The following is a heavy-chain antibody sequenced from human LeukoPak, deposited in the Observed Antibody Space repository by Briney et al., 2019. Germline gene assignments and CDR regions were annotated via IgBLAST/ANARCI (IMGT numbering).Heavy chain of an antibody. D-gene: IGHD3-10*02. CDR3: AELGITMIGGV. V-gene: IGHV3-48*03. Sequence: GGSLRLSCAASGFTFSYYEMNWVRQAPGKGLEWVAYISSGGSATYYADSVKGRFTISRDNAKNSLYLQMNSLRAEDTAVYYCAELGITMIGGVWGKGTTVTISS. J-gene: IGHJ6*04. CDR1: GFTFSYYE. CDR2: ISSGGSAT.